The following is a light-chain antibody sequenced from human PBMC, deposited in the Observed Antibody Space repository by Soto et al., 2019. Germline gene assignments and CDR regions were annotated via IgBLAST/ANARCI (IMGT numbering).Light chain of an antibody. CDR2: GAS. CDR3: QQGSFTLT. CDR1: QSISTY. Sequence: DIQMTQSPSSLSASVGDRVTITRRASQSISTYLNWYQQKLGKAPKLLISGASSLQGGVPSRFSGSGSGTDFTLTISSLQPEDFATYYCQQGSFTLTFGGGTKLEIK. J-gene: IGKJ4*01. V-gene: IGKV1-39*01.